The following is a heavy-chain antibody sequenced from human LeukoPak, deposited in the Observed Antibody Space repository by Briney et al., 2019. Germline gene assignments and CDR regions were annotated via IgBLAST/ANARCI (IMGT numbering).Heavy chain of an antibody. J-gene: IGHJ4*02. CDR1: GFTFSSYW. CDR3: ASESRVRGVIIDDY. V-gene: IGHV3-11*01. D-gene: IGHD3-10*02. Sequence: GGSLRLSCAASGFTFSSYWMSWIRQAPGKGLEWVSYISSSGSTIYYADSVKGRFTISRDNAKNSLYLQMNSLRAEDTAVYYCASESRVRGVIIDDYWGQGTLVTVSS. CDR2: ISSSGSTI.